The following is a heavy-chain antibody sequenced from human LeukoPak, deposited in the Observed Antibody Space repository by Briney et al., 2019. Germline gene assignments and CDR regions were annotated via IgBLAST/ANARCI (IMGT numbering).Heavy chain of an antibody. J-gene: IGHJ1*01. D-gene: IGHD3-9*01. CDR3: ARDRFTGYSHGYFQH. CDR1: GGIFSSHA. Sequence: GASVKVSCKASGGIFSSHAISWVRQAPGQGLEWMGRIIPIFGTANYAQIFQDRVTITMDESTSTAYMELSSLRFEDTAVYYCARDRFTGYSHGYFQHWGQGTLVTVSS. CDR2: IIPIFGTA. V-gene: IGHV1-69*05.